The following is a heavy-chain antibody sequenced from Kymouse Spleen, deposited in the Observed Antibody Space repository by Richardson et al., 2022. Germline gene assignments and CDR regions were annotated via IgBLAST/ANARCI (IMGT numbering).Heavy chain of an antibody. J-gene: IGHJ6*02. CDR3: AKDIPSGSKDYYYGMDV. Sequence: EVQLVESGGGLVQPGRSLRLSCAASGFTFDDYAMHWVRQAPGKGLEWVSGISWNSGSIGYADSVKGRFTISRDNAKNSLYLQMNSLRAEDTALYYCAKDIPSGSKDYYYGMDVWGQGTTVTVSS. D-gene: IGHD1-26*01. CDR1: GFTFDDYA. CDR2: ISWNSGSI. V-gene: IGHV3-9*01.